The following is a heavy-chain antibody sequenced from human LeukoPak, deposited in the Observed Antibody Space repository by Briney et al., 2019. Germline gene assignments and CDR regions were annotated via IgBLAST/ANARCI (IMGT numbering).Heavy chain of an antibody. CDR2: IYHSGST. CDR1: GGSISSGGYY. Sequence: PSQTLSLTCTVSGGSISSGGYYWSWIRQPPGKGLEWIGYIYHSGSTYYNPSLKSRVTISVDRSKNQFSLKLSSVTAADTAVYYCARGVVPAAINPVGPWGQGTLVTVSS. D-gene: IGHD2-2*02. V-gene: IGHV4-30-2*01. J-gene: IGHJ5*02. CDR3: ARGVVPAAINPVGP.